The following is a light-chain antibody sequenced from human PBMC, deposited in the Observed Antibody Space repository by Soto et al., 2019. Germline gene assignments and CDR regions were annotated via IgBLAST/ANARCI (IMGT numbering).Light chain of an antibody. CDR3: QQYNNWPLT. V-gene: IGKV3-15*01. Sequence: EIVLTHSPGTLSLSPWEIATLSCRASQSVSSNLAWYQQKPGQAPRLLIYGASTRATGIPARFSGSGSGTEFTLTISSLQSEDFAVYYCQQYNNWPLTFGAGTKVDIK. CDR1: QSVSSN. J-gene: IGKJ4*01. CDR2: GAS.